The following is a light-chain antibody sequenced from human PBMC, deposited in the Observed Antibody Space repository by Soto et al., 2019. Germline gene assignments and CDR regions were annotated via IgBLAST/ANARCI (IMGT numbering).Light chain of an antibody. Sequence: IVVSQSPSTLSVSPGERATLSCRASQSVSSNLAWYQQKPGQAPRLLIYGASTRATVIPARFSGSGSGTEFTLTISSLQSEDFAVYYCQQYNSWPLTFGPGTKVDIK. J-gene: IGKJ3*01. CDR3: QQYNSWPLT. CDR2: GAS. V-gene: IGKV3-15*01. CDR1: QSVSSN.